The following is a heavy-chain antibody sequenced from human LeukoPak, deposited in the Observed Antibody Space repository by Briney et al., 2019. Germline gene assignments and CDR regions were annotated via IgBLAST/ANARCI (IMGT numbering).Heavy chain of an antibody. D-gene: IGHD3-22*01. Sequence: SETLSLTCTVSGDSISSFHWSWIRQPAGKGLKTKSPIYTSGSTNYNPSLKSRVTMSVDTSKNQFSLKLSSVTAADTAVYYCASEAYYYDSSGYYKYWGQGTLVTVSS. CDR1: GDSISSFH. CDR2: IYTSGST. V-gene: IGHV4-4*07. J-gene: IGHJ4*02. CDR3: ASEAYYYDSSGYYKY.